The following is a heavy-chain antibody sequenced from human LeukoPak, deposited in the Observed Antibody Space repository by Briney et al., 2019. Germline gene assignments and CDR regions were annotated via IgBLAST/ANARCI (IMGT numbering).Heavy chain of an antibody. D-gene: IGHD4-17*01. CDR3: AIDYGDYAKYFQH. CDR1: GGSISSSNW. Sequence: SETLSLTCAVSGGSISSSNWWSWVRQPPGKGLKWVGEIYHSGSTNYNPSLKSRVTISVDKSKNQFSLKLSSVTAADTAVYYCAIDYGDYAKYFQHWGQGTLVTVSS. V-gene: IGHV4-4*02. CDR2: IYHSGST. J-gene: IGHJ1*01.